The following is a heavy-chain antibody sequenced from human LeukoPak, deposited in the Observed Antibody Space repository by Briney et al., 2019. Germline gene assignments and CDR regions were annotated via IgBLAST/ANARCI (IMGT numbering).Heavy chain of an antibody. CDR3: ASTGYSSSWYEANFDY. D-gene: IGHD6-13*01. V-gene: IGHV3-30-3*01. J-gene: IGHJ4*02. Sequence: GRSLRLSCAASGFTFSSYAMHWVRQAPGKGLEWVAVISYDGSNKYYADSVKGRFTISRDNSKNTLYLQMNSLRAEDTAVYYCASTGYSSSWYEANFDYWGQGTLVTVSS. CDR1: GFTFSSYA. CDR2: ISYDGSNK.